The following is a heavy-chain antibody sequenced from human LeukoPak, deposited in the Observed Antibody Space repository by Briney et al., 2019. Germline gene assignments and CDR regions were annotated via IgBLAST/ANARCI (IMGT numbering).Heavy chain of an antibody. Sequence: SETLSLTCTVSGGSISSSSYYWGWIRQPPGKGLEWIGSIYYSRSTYYNPSLKSRVTISVETSKNQFSLKLSSVTAADTAVYYCASTSHYYDSSGPFQYWGQGTLVTVSS. CDR1: GGSISSSSYY. J-gene: IGHJ4*02. D-gene: IGHD3-22*01. V-gene: IGHV4-39*01. CDR2: IYYSRST. CDR3: ASTSHYYDSSGPFQY.